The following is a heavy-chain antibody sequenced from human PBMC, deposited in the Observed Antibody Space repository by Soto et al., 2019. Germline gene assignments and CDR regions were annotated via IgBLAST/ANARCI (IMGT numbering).Heavy chain of an antibody. CDR2: ISCCGGSA. Sequence: EVQLLESGGGVVQPGGSLRLSCVASGFNFKKFAMAWVRQAAGEGLEWVSGISCCGGSASYADSVKGRFSIARDDYKNKVSLQLNSLRVEDTDKYYCAKADGQQWLIPHLDNWGQGTLVTVS. V-gene: IGHV3-23*01. CDR1: GFNFKKFA. J-gene: IGHJ4*02. D-gene: IGHD6-19*01. CDR3: AKADGQQWLIPHLDN.